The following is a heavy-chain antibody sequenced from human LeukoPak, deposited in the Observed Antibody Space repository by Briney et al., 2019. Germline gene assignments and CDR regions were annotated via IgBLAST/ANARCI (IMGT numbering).Heavy chain of an antibody. Sequence: ASVKVSCKVSGNSLSETSIHWVRQAPGQWLEWMGGFDPEDGEPIFAQRFQGRFSMTEDTSADTAYMELSSLRPEDTAVYYCATADKWEPLDYWGQGTLVTVSS. CDR1: GNSLSETS. CDR2: FDPEDGEP. CDR3: ATADKWEPLDY. J-gene: IGHJ4*02. V-gene: IGHV1-24*01. D-gene: IGHD1-26*01.